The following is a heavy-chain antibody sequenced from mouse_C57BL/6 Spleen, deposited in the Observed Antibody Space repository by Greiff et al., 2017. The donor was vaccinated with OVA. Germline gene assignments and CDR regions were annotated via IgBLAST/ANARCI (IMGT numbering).Heavy chain of an antibody. D-gene: IGHD2-2*01. CDR2: IYPSDSET. V-gene: IGHV1-61*01. CDR3: ARGGYGYDGGDY. Sequence: QVQLQQPGAELVRPGSSVKLSCKASGYTFTSYWMDWVKQRPGQGLEWIGNIYPSDSETHYNQKFKDKATLTVDKSSSTAYMQLSSLTSEDSAVYDCARGGYGYDGGDYWGQGTTLTVSS. J-gene: IGHJ2*01. CDR1: GYTFTSYW.